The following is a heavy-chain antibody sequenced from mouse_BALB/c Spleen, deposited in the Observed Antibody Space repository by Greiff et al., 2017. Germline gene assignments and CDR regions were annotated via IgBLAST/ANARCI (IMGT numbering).Heavy chain of an antibody. CDR2: IWAGGST. CDR1: GFSLTSYG. J-gene: IGHJ1*01. CDR3: ARDNKYGPYWYFDV. Sequence: QVQLKESGPGLVAPSQSLSITCTVSGFSLTSYGVHWVRQPPGKGLEWLGVIWAGGSTNYNSALMSRLSISKDNSKSQVFLKMNSLQTDDTAMYYCARDNKYGPYWYFDVWGAGTTVTVSS. V-gene: IGHV2-9*02. D-gene: IGHD2-10*02.